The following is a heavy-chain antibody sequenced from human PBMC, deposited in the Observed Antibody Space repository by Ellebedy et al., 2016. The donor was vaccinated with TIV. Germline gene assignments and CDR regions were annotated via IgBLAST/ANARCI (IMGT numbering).Heavy chain of an antibody. CDR1: GYAFGSYG. J-gene: IGHJ4*02. CDR2: ISAYTGNT. CDR3: TRDMVQGMVARYLWFDY. V-gene: IGHV1-18*01. Sequence: ASVKVSCKASGYAFGSYGISWVRQAPGQGLEWMGWISAYTGNTNYAQKFQGRVTMTTDTSTSTAYMELRSLKSDDTAVYYCTRDMVQGMVARYLWFDYWGQGTLVTVSS. D-gene: IGHD5-12*01.